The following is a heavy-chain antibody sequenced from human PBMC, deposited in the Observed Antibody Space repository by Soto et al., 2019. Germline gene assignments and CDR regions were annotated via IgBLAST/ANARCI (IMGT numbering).Heavy chain of an antibody. CDR3: AKDLYRRRDFGHVSGMDV. CDR1: GLTFSSYA. D-gene: IGHD3-9*01. Sequence: GGSLRLSCAASGLTFSSYAMSWVRQAPGKGLEWVSAISGSGGSTYYADSVKGRFTISRDNSKNTMYLQMNSLRAEDTAVYYFAKDLYRRRDFGHVSGMDVWGQGTTVTVSS. V-gene: IGHV3-23*01. CDR2: ISGSGGST. J-gene: IGHJ6*02.